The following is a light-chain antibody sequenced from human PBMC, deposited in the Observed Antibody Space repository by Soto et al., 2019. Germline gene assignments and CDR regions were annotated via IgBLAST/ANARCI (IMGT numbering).Light chain of an antibody. J-gene: IGLJ3*02. V-gene: IGLV2-14*01. CDR2: EVS. Sequence: QSALTQPASVSGSPGQSITISCTGTTSDVGGYNLVSWYQQHPGKAPRLMILEVSKRPSGVSDRFSGSKSGNTASLTISGLQAEDEADYFCSSYTSSSTLLFGGGTQLTVL. CDR3: SSYTSSSTLL. CDR1: TSDVGGYNL.